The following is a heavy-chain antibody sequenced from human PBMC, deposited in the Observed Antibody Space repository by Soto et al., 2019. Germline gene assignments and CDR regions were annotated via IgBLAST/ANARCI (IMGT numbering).Heavy chain of an antibody. J-gene: IGHJ5*02. CDR1: GGSISSGGYY. CDR3: ARGSFSSSSSWFDP. V-gene: IGHV4-31*03. Sequence: SETLSLTGTVSGGSISSGGYYWSWIRRHPGKGLEWIGYIYYSGRTYYNPSLHSRVSIAVDTTENQFSLKLTSVTAADTSVYYCARGSFSSSSSWFDPWGRGTLVTVSS. D-gene: IGHD6-6*01. CDR2: IYYSGRT.